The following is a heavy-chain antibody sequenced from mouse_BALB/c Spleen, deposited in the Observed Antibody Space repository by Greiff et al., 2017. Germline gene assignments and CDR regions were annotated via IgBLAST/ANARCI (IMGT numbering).Heavy chain of an antibody. J-gene: IGHJ4*01. CDR3: GREGVYYGSSYYAMDY. V-gene: IGHV1-37*01. CDR1: GYSFTGYF. Sequence: VQLQQSGPELVKPGASVKISCKASGYSFTGYFMNWVKQSHGKRLEWLGRINPSTGDTVYNQKFKGKATLTVDKSSSTAHMELLSVTSEDSAVYDCGREGVYYGSSYYAMDYWGQGTSVTVSS. D-gene: IGHD1-1*01. CDR2: INPSTGDT.